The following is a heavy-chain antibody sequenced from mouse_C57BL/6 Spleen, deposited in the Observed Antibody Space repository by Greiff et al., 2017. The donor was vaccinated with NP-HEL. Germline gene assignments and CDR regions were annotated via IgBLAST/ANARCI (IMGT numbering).Heavy chain of an antibody. D-gene: IGHD1-1*01. Sequence: DVQLVESGGDLVKPGGSLKLSCAASGFTFSSYGMSWVRQTPDKRLEWVATISSGGSYTYYPDSVKGRFTISRDNAKNTLYLQMSSLKSEDTAMYYCARQGATVVPYAMDYWGQGTSVTVSS. J-gene: IGHJ4*01. CDR2: ISSGGSYT. CDR3: ARQGATVVPYAMDY. CDR1: GFTFSSYG. V-gene: IGHV5-6*01.